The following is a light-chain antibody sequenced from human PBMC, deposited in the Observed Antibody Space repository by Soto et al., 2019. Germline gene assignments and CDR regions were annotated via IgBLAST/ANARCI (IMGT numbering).Light chain of an antibody. CDR3: QQSYSIPFT. V-gene: IGKV1-39*01. CDR1: QTINTY. Sequence: DIQMTQSPSSLSASVGDRVTITCRASQTINTYLNWYRKEPGKAPELLVYAASTLQAGVPSRFSGSGSGTDFTLTISSLQREDFATYYCQQSYSIPFTFGPGTKVDIK. CDR2: AAS. J-gene: IGKJ3*01.